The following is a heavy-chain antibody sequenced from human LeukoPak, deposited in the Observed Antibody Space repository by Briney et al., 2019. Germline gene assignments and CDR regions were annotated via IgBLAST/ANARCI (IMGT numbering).Heavy chain of an antibody. Sequence: GGSLRLSCAASGFTFGGYAMHWVRQAPGKGLEWVSLISYDGNNKYYADSVKGRFTISRDNSKNTLYLQMNSLRAEDTAVYYCARDSDLEWLFPKAYYFDYWGQGTLVIVSS. CDR3: ARDSDLEWLFPKAYYFDY. CDR1: GFTFGGYA. V-gene: IGHV3-30-3*01. D-gene: IGHD3-3*01. CDR2: ISYDGNNK. J-gene: IGHJ4*02.